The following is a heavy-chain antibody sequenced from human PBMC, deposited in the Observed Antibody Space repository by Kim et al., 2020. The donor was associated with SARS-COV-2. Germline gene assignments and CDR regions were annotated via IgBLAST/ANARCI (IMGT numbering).Heavy chain of an antibody. D-gene: IGHD2-21*02. V-gene: IGHV3-30*01. Sequence: YYADSVKGRVTISGDNSKNTLFLQMNSLTVEDTAVYFCARGEVVTANPLDYWGQGTLVTVSS. J-gene: IGHJ4*02. CDR3: ARGEVVTANPLDY.